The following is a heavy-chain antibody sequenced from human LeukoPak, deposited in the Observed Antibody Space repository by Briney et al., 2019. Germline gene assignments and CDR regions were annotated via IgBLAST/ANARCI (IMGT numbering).Heavy chain of an antibody. CDR2: INPDSGGT. CDR1: GYTFTDSY. D-gene: IGHD3-10*01. CDR3: ARAGGGRFGESWNYYNGMDV. Sequence: ASVKVSCKASGYTFTDSYIHWVRQAPGQGLEWMGFINPDSGGTNFAQKFQGRVTMTRDTSISTAYMELNSLSSDDTAVYFCARAGGGRFGESWNYYNGMDVWGQGTTVTASS. V-gene: IGHV1-2*02. J-gene: IGHJ6*02.